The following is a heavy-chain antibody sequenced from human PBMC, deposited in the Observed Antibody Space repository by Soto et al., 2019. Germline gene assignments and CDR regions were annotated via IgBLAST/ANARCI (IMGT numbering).Heavy chain of an antibody. CDR1: GGSIISGDHY. CDR2: IYYSGTT. Sequence: SETLSRTCTVSGGSIISGDHYWRWIRQPPGKGLEWIGYIYYSGTTHYTPSLKSRLTISLDTSKNQFSLKLSSVTAADTAVYYCARMRTTSNWFDPWGQGTLVT. CDR3: ARMRTTSNWFDP. D-gene: IGHD4-17*01. V-gene: IGHV4-30-4*01. J-gene: IGHJ5*02.